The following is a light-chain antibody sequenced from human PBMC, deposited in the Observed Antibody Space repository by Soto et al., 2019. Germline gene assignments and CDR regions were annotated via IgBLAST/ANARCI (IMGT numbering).Light chain of an antibody. Sequence: DIQMTQSPSTRSASVGDRVTITFRASQSISNWLAWYQQKPGKAPKLLIYDASSLESGVPSRFSGSGSGTEFTLTISSLQPDDFATYYCQQYNSYSLTFGQGTKVDIK. CDR1: QSISNW. V-gene: IGKV1-5*01. CDR3: QQYNSYSLT. J-gene: IGKJ1*01. CDR2: DAS.